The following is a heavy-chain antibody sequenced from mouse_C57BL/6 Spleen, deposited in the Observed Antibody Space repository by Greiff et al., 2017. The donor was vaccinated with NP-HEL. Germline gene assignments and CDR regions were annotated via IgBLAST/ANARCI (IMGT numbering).Heavy chain of an antibody. J-gene: IGHJ2*01. V-gene: IGHV3-1*01. CDR1: GYSITSGYD. CDR2: ISYSGST. D-gene: IGHD2-5*01. CDR3: ASSYYSNYGYFDY. Sequence: EVQLVESGPGMVKPSQSLSLTCTVTGYSITSGYDWHWIRHFPGNKLEWMGYISYSGSTNYNPSLKSRISITHDTSKNHFFLKLNSVTTEDTATYYCASSYYSNYGYFDYWGQGTTLTVSS.